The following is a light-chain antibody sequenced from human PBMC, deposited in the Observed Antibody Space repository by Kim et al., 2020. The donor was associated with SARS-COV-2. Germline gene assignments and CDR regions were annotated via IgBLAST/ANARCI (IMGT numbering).Light chain of an antibody. CDR3: QQYYTTPYT. Sequence: DIVMTQSPDSLAVSLGERATINCKSSQSILYSSNNKNYLAWYQQKSGQPPRLLIYWASTRESGVPDRFSGSGSGRDFTLTISSLQAEDVAVYHCQQYYTTPYTFGQGTKLEIK. J-gene: IGKJ2*01. V-gene: IGKV4-1*01. CDR2: WAS. CDR1: QSILYSSNNKNY.